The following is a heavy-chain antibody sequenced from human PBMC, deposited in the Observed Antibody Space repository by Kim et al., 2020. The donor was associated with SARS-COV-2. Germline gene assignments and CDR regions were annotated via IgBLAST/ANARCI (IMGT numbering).Heavy chain of an antibody. V-gene: IGHV3-21*01. J-gene: IGHJ4*02. Sequence: GESLRLSCAASGFTFSSYSMNWVRQAPGKGLEWVSSISSSSSYIYYADSVKGRFTISRDNAKNSLYLQMNSLRAEDTAVYYCASTRGRDYGDYTFDYWGQGTLVTVSS. CDR2: ISSSSSYI. CDR3: ASTRGRDYGDYTFDY. CDR1: GFTFSSYS. D-gene: IGHD4-17*01.